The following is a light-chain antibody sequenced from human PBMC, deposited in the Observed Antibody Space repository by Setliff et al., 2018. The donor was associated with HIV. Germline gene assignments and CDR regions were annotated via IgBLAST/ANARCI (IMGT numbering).Light chain of an antibody. J-gene: IGLJ2*01. V-gene: IGLV3-21*03. CDR3: QVWDSSSDHVV. Sequence: SYELTQPPSVSLAPGKTARITCGGNNIGRKGVHWYQQKPGQAPVLAVSDDSDRPSGIPERFSGSISGNTATLTISRVEAGDEADYYCQVWDSSSDHVVFGGGTKVTV. CDR1: NIGRKG. CDR2: DDS.